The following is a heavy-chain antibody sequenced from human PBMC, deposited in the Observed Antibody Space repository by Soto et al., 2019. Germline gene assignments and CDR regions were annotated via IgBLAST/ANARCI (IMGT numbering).Heavy chain of an antibody. CDR1: GGSIPPYY. D-gene: IGHD6-13*01. Sequence: QVQLQESGPGLVKPSETLSLTCTVSGGSIPPYYWSWIRQPPGKRLEWIGYISSSGFTNYNPSLNSRVTISVDTSKNQFSLKLSSVTAADTAVYYCVRDCYSISFFDLLGQGTLVTVYS. CDR3: VRDCYSISFFDL. V-gene: IGHV4-59*01. CDR2: ISSSGFT. J-gene: IGHJ4*02.